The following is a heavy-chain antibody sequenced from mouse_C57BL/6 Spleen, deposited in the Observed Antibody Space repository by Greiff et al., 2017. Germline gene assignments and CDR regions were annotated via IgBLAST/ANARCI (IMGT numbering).Heavy chain of an antibody. CDR3: ARSDYYGSAY. CDR1: GYAFSSSW. CDR2: IYPGDGDT. Sequence: QVQLQQSGPELVKPGASVKISCKASGYAFSSSWMNWVKQRPGKGLEWIGRIYPGDGDTNYNGKFKGKATLTADKSSSTAYMQLSSLTSEDSAVYFCARSDYYGSAYWGQGTLVTVSA. V-gene: IGHV1-82*01. J-gene: IGHJ3*01. D-gene: IGHD2-2*01.